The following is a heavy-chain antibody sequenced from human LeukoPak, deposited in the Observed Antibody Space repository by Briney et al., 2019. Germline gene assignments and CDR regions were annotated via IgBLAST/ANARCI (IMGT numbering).Heavy chain of an antibody. J-gene: IGHJ3*02. CDR3: AKSTYDSSGYYHGNDAFDI. CDR2: VSGSGGNT. CDR1: GFTFSSYA. Sequence: PGGSLRLSCAASGFTFSSYAMTWVRQAPGKGLEWVSGVSGSGGNTYYADSVRGRFTISRDNSKNTLYLQMNSLRAEDTAVYHCAKSTYDSSGYYHGNDAFDIWGQGTMVTVSS. D-gene: IGHD3-22*01. V-gene: IGHV3-23*01.